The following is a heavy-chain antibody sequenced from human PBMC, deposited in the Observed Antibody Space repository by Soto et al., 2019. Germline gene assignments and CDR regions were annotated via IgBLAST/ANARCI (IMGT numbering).Heavy chain of an antibody. V-gene: IGHV5-51*01. CDR1: GYRFTNYW. Sequence: GESLKISCKGSGYRFTNYWIGWVRQMPWKGLEWMGIIYPGDSDTRYSPSFQGQVTISADKSINTAYLQWSSLKASDTAMYYCARTAAAGKYYYAMGVWGQGTTVTVSS. J-gene: IGHJ6*02. CDR2: IYPGDSDT. CDR3: ARTAAAGKYYYAMGV. D-gene: IGHD6-13*01.